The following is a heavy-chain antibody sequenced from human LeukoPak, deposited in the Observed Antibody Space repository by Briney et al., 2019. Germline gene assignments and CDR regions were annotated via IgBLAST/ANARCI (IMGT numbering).Heavy chain of an antibody. CDR2: INSDGSVT. V-gene: IGHV3-74*01. D-gene: IGHD4-23*01. CDR1: AFTFNNYW. Sequence: GGSLRLSCAASAFTFNNYWMHWVRQAPGRGLVWVSRINSDGSVTSYADSVKGRFTISRDNTKNTPYLQMNSLRAEDTAVYYCATTHYGGNSFDYWGQGTLVTVSS. CDR3: ATTHYGGNSFDY. J-gene: IGHJ4*02.